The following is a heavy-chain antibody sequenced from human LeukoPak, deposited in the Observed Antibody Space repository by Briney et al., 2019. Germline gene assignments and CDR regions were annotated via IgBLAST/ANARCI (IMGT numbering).Heavy chain of an antibody. Sequence: GGSLRLSCAASGFTVSSNYMSWVRQAPGKGLEWVSVIYSGGSTYYADSAKGRFTISRDNSKNTLYLQMNSLRAEDTAVYYCAKLVGSSGWRNRWISDYWGQGTLVTVSS. V-gene: IGHV3-66*02. CDR2: IYSGGST. CDR3: AKLVGSSGWRNRWISDY. CDR1: GFTVSSNY. J-gene: IGHJ4*02. D-gene: IGHD6-19*01.